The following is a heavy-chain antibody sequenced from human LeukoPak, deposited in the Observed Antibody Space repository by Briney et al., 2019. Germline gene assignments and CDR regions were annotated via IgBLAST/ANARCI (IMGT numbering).Heavy chain of an antibody. CDR2: INPNSGGT. CDR3: ARVRIGQQLDKYYYYAMDV. Sequence: ASVKVSCKASGYTFTDYYMHWVRQGPGQGLEWMGWINPNSGGTNYAQKFQGRVTMTTDTSISTAYMEVSRLRSADTAVYYCARVRIGQQLDKYYYYAMDVWGQGTTVTVSS. D-gene: IGHD6-13*01. V-gene: IGHV1-2*02. J-gene: IGHJ6*02. CDR1: GYTFTDYY.